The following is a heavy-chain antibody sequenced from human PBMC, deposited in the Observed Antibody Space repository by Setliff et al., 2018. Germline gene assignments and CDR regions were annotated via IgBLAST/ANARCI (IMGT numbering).Heavy chain of an antibody. CDR2: IFSRGSM. V-gene: IGHV4-61*09. CDR3: ARGDSSGNNYPVLDY. D-gene: IGHD1-26*01. Sequence: SETLSLTCTVSGTSISTGPYYWTWIRQSAERGLEWIGQIFSRGSMNYRPSLSSRVTISADSSKNQFSLQLVSVTASDTVVYYCARGDSSGNNYPVLDYWGQGILVTVSS. CDR1: GTSISTGPYY. J-gene: IGHJ4*02.